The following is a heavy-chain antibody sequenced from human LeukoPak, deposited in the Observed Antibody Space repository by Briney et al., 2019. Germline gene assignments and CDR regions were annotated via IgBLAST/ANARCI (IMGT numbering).Heavy chain of an antibody. J-gene: IGHJ4*02. CDR3: ATGKVLLWFGEWDY. CDR1: GYTLTELS. CDR2: FDSEDGET. Sequence: ASVKVSCKVSGYTLTELSMHWVRQAPGKGLEWMGGFDSEDGETIYAQKFQGRVTMTEDTSTDTAYMELSSLRSEDTAVYYCATGKVLLWFGEWDYWGQGTLVTVSS. D-gene: IGHD3-10*01. V-gene: IGHV1-24*01.